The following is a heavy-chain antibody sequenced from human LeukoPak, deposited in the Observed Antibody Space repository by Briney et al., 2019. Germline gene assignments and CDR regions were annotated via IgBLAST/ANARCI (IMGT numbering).Heavy chain of an antibody. CDR3: ARDRSSSWYFSLDP. D-gene: IGHD6-13*01. V-gene: IGHV3-74*01. CDR2: INSDGSST. J-gene: IGHJ5*02. Sequence: PGGSLRLSCAASGFTFSSYWMHWVRPAPGMGVVWVSRINSDGSSTRYADSVKGRFTISRDNAKNTLYLQMNSLRAEDTAVYYCARDRSSSWYFSLDPWGQGTLVAVSS. CDR1: GFTFSSYW.